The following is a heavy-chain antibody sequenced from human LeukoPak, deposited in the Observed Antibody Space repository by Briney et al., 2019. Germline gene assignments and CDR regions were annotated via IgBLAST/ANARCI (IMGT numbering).Heavy chain of an antibody. CDR2: ISSSGSTI. CDR1: GFPFSSYG. Sequence: GGSLRLSCAASGFPFSSYGMHWVRQAPGKGLEWVSYISSSGSTIYYADSVKGRFTISRDNAKNSLYLQMNSLRAEDTAVYYCARDPLWFDPWGQGTLVTVSS. V-gene: IGHV3-48*04. CDR3: ARDPLWFDP. J-gene: IGHJ5*02.